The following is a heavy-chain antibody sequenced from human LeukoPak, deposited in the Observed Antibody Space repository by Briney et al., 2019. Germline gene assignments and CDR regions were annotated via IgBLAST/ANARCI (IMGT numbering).Heavy chain of an antibody. CDR1: GFTFSSYA. J-gene: IGHJ3*02. CDR3: ARGPATMVRGVRWAFDI. Sequence: GRSLRLSCAASGFTFSSYAMHWVRQAPGKGLEWVAVISYDGSNKYYADSVKGRFTISRDNSKNTLYLQMNSLRAEDTAVYYCARGPATMVRGVRWAFDIWGQGTMVTVSS. D-gene: IGHD3-10*01. V-gene: IGHV3-30-3*01. CDR2: ISYDGSNK.